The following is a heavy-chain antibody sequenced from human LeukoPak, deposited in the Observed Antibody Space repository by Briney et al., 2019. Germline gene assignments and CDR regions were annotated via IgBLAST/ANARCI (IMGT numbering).Heavy chain of an antibody. D-gene: IGHD4-23*01. CDR1: GFIFSNYW. J-gene: IGHJ4*02. CDR3: ASRGPSRYGGYHFDN. Sequence: GGSLRLSCAASGFIFSNYWMSWLRQTPGKGLEWVANIKQDGREKYYVESLKGRFTISRDNAKNSLYLQMDSLRAGDTAVYYCASRGPSRYGGYHFDNWGQGTLVTVSS. CDR2: IKQDGREK. V-gene: IGHV3-7*01.